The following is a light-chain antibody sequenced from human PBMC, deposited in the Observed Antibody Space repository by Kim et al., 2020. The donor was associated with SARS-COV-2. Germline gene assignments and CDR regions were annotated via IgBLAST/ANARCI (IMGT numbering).Light chain of an antibody. J-gene: IGLJ2*01. CDR3: GTWDTSLSAGV. V-gene: IGLV1-51*01. CDR1: NSNIGNNY. CDR2: DND. Sequence: GQRVTISCSGSNSNIGNNYVSWYQHLPGTAPKLLIYDNDKRPSGIPDRFSGSKSGTSATLGINGLQTGDEADYYCGTWDTSLSAGVFGGGTQLTVL.